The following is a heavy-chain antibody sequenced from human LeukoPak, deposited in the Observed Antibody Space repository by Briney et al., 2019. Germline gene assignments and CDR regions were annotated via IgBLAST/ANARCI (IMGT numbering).Heavy chain of an antibody. CDR2: IRSDGGST. J-gene: IGHJ3*02. V-gene: IGHV3-64*01. D-gene: IGHD3-10*01. Sequence: GGSLRLSCAASGFSFRKYAMHWVRQAPGKGLEYVSGIRSDGGSTAYANSVKGRFTISRDNSKNMLYLQMGSLRAEDTAVYYCAREGASMVRGVHDAFDIWGQGTMVTVSS. CDR3: AREGASMVRGVHDAFDI. CDR1: GFSFRKYA.